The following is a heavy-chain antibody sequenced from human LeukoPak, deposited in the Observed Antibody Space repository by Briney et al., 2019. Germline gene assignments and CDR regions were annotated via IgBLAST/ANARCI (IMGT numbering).Heavy chain of an antibody. V-gene: IGHV3-23*01. J-gene: IGHJ5*01. Sequence: SVKGRFTISRDNSKNILYLQMNSLRVEDTAIYYCAKDLRHRSTCSCYGWFDSWGQGTLVTVSS. D-gene: IGHD6-13*01. CDR3: AKDLRHRSTCSCYGWFDS.